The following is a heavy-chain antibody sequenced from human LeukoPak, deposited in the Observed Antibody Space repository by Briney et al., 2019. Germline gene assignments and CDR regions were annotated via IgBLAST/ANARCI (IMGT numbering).Heavy chain of an antibody. CDR2: INHSGST. V-gene: IGHV4-34*01. CDR3: ARVRDEYGGNSLDY. Sequence: SETLSLTCAVYGGSFSGYYWSWIRQPLGKGLEWIGEINHSGSTNYNPSLKSRVTISVDTSKNQFSLKLSSVTAADTAVYYCARVRDEYGGNSLDYWGQGTLVTVSS. J-gene: IGHJ4*02. D-gene: IGHD4-23*01. CDR1: GGSFSGYY.